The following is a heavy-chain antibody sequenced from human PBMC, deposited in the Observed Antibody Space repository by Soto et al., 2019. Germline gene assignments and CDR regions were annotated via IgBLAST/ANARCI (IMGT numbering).Heavy chain of an antibody. Sequence: GESLKISCKGSGYSFTSYWIGWVRQMPGKGLEWMGIIYPGDSDTRYSPSFQGQVTISADKSISTAYLQWSSLKASDTAMYYCARHVGYAEYSSGWERWGQGTLVTVSS. CDR2: IYPGDSDT. V-gene: IGHV5-51*01. D-gene: IGHD6-19*01. J-gene: IGHJ4*02. CDR1: GYSFTSYW. CDR3: ARHVGYAEYSSGWER.